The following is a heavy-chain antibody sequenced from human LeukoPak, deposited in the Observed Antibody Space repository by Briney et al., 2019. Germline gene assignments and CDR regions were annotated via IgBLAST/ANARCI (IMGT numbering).Heavy chain of an antibody. D-gene: IGHD1-1*01. CDR3: SIGGYFIDY. V-gene: IGHV3-15*01. CDR2: IKSKVDGGTT. Sequence: GGSLRLSCTASGFTFSNAWMNWVRQAPGKGLEWVGRIKSKVDGGTTDYTAPVKGRFTISRDDSQKTVYLQLNSLKTEDTAVYFCSIGGYFIDYWGQGTLVTVSS. CDR1: GFTFSNAW. J-gene: IGHJ4*02.